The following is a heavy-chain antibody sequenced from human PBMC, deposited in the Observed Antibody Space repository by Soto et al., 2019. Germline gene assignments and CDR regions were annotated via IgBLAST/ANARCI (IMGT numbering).Heavy chain of an antibody. CDR1: GYTFTSYY. D-gene: IGHD3-22*01. CDR3: ARDQRYDRSGNYLWYFDH. Sequence: ASVKVSCKAGGYTFTSYYMHWVRQAPGQGLEWMGIINPSGGSTSYAQKFQGRVTMTRDTSTSTAYMELSSLRSEDTAVYYCARDQRYDRSGNYLWYFDHWGPGTLVTVYS. V-gene: IGHV1-46*01. J-gene: IGHJ4*02. CDR2: INPSGGST.